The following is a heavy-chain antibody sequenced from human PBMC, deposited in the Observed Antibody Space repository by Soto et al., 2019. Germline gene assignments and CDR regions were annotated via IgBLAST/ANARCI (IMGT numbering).Heavy chain of an antibody. CDR1: GFTFSDNY. CDR3: ARGHDRRVVVRTFDF. CDR2: ISSSVTTI. V-gene: IGHV3-11*01. D-gene: IGHD3-22*01. Sequence: PGGSLRLSCAASGFTFSDNYMSWIRRAPGKGLEWVSYISSSVTTIYYGDSVKGRFTISRDNAKNSLYLQMNSLRAEDTAIYYCARGHDRRVVVRTFDFWGQGTQVTVSS. J-gene: IGHJ5*01.